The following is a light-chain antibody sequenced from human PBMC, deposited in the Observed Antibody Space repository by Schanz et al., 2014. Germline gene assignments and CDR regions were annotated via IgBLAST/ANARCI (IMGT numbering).Light chain of an antibody. CDR1: QDIGNY. CDR3: QQYDDLPYT. CDR2: DAS. Sequence: DIQMTQSPSSLSASVGDRVTITCQASQDIGNYINWHQQKPGKAPNLLIFDASNLDVGVPSRFSGSGSGTDFTFTISSLQPEDIATYYCQQYDDLPYTFGQGTKLEIK. J-gene: IGKJ2*01. V-gene: IGKV1-33*01.